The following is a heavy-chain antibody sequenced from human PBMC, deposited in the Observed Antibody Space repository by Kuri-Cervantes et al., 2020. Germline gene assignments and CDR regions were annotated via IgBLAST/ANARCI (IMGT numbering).Heavy chain of an antibody. Sequence: LSLTCTVSGGSISSSSYYWGWIRQAPGKGLEWVSYISSSGSTIYYADSVKGRFTISRDNAKNSLYLQMNSLRAEDSAVYYCARGVVDTAMGYNWFDPWGQGTLVTVSS. D-gene: IGHD5-18*01. CDR1: GGSISSSSYY. J-gene: IGHJ5*02. V-gene: IGHV3-11*04. CDR2: ISSSGSTI. CDR3: ARGVVDTAMGYNWFDP.